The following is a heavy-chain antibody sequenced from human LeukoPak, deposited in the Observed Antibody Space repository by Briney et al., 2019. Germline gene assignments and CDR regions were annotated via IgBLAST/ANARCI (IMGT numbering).Heavy chain of an antibody. CDR1: GYTFTSYD. J-gene: IGHJ3*02. V-gene: IGHV1-8*01. CDR3: ARFGPRINMVRGARDAFDI. D-gene: IGHD3-10*01. CDR2: MNPNSGNT. Sequence: ASVKVSCKASGYTFTSYDINWVRQATGQGLEWMGWMNPNSGNTGYAQKFQGRVTMTRNTSRSAAYMELSSLRSEDTAVYYCARFGPRINMVRGARDAFDIWGQGTMVTVSS.